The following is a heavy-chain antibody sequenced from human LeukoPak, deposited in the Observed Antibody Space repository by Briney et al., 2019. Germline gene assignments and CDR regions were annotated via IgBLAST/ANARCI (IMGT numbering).Heavy chain of an antibody. CDR1: GFTFSGYY. CDR2: ISSSGSTK. J-gene: IGHJ4*02. Sequence: PGGSLRLPCAASGFTFSGYYMSWIRQAPGKGLEWVSYISSSGSTKYYADSVEGRFTISRDNAKKSLFLEMNSLRAEDTAVYYCARGRFIAGTTAYYFDYWGQGTLVTVSS. CDR3: ARGRFIAGTTAYYFDY. V-gene: IGHV3-11*01. D-gene: IGHD1-26*01.